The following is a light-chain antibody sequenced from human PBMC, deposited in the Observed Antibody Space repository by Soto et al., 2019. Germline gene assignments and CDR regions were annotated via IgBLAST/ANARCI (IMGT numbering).Light chain of an antibody. CDR2: GAS. V-gene: IGKV3-11*01. J-gene: IGKJ5*01. CDR3: QQRQYWPPIT. CDR1: ESVSRS. Sequence: EIVLTQSPATLSLSPGERAALSCRAIESVSRSFLAWYQQKPGQAPRLLIYGASTRATGIPARFIGSGSGTDFTLTISSLEPEDFAVYYCQQRQYWPPITFGQGTRLEIK.